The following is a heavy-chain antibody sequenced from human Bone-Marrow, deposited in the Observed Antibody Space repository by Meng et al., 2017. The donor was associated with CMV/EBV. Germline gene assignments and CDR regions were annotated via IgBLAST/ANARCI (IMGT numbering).Heavy chain of an antibody. J-gene: IGHJ4*02. V-gene: IGHV3-33*06. CDR1: GFTFSSYG. D-gene: IGHD2-2*01. CDR3: AKDRALGIVVVPAAPDY. Sequence: GGSLRLSCAASGFTFSSYGMHWVRQATCKGLEWVAVIWYEGSNKYYADSVKGRFTISRDNSKNTLYLQMNSLRAEDTAVYYCAKDRALGIVVVPAAPDYWGQGTLVTVSS. CDR2: IWYEGSNK.